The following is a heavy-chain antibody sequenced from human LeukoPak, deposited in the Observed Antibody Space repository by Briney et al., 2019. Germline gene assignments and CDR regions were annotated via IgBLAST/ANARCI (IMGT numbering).Heavy chain of an antibody. CDR2: MNPKTGET. D-gene: IGHD3-16*01. CDR1: GYTFTDFY. CDR3: ARGAGDNTYNV. Sequence: ASVKVSCKASGYTFTDFYMHWVRQAPGQGLEWLGWMNPKTGETRYGQNFQGRVTMTRDTSITTAYMELSSLRSDDTAVYYCARGAGDNTYNVWGQGTMVTVS. J-gene: IGHJ3*01. V-gene: IGHV1-2*02.